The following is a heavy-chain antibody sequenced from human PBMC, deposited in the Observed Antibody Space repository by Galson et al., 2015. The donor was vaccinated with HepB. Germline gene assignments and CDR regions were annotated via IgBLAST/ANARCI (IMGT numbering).Heavy chain of an antibody. CDR2: ISGSGGST. J-gene: IGHJ4*02. CDR3: AKDHSSGWHTVSGAIDY. Sequence: SLRLSCAASGFTFSSYAMIWVRQAPGKGLEWVSGISGSGGSTYYADSVKGRLTISRDNSKNTLYLQMTSLRAEDTALYYCAKDHSSGWHTVSGAIDYWGQGTLVTVSS. CDR1: GFTFSSYA. D-gene: IGHD6-19*01. V-gene: IGHV3-23*01.